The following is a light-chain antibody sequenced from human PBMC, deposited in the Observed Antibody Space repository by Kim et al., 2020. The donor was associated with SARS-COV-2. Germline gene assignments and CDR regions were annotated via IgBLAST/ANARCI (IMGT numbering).Light chain of an antibody. Sequence: NFMLTQPHSVSASPGKTVTISCTRNSGTIATKYVQWYQQRPNSAPPTVIYEDGQRPSGVPDQFSGSIDSSSNSASLTISGLRTEDEADYYCQSYDSRNIVVFGGGTKLTVL. CDR2: EDG. CDR1: SGTIATKY. V-gene: IGLV6-57*04. CDR3: QSYDSRNIVV. J-gene: IGLJ2*01.